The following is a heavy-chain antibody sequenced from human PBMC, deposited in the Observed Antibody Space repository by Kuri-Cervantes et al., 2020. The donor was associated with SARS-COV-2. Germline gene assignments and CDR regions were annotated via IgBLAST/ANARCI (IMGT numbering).Heavy chain of an antibody. V-gene: IGHV3-74*01. CDR3: ARETYSGSFNFDY. J-gene: IGHJ4*02. Sequence: GGSLRLSCAASGFTFSSYAMSWVRQAPGKGLVWVSRINSDGSSTSYADSVKGRFTISRDNSKNTLYLQMNSLRAEDTAVYYCARETYSGSFNFDYWGQGTLVTVSS. D-gene: IGHD1-26*01. CDR2: INSDGSST. CDR1: GFTFSSYA.